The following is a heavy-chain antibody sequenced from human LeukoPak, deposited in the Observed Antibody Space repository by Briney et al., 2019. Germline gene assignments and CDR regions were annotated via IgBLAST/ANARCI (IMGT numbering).Heavy chain of an antibody. CDR1: GFTFTTYP. CDR3: AKMRRGWGLFDS. V-gene: IGHV3-23*01. CDR2: ISGSGGAT. J-gene: IGHJ4*02. D-gene: IGHD6-19*01. Sequence: GGSLRLSCAPSGFTFTTYPMSWVRQSPGKGPEWVSHISGSGGATFYADSVRGRFTLSRDNSGNRVHMQINSLTAEDTAIYSCAKMRRGWGLFDSWGQGVLVTVSS.